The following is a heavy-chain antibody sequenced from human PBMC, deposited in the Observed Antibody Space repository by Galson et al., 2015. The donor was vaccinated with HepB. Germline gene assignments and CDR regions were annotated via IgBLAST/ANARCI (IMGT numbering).Heavy chain of an antibody. D-gene: IGHD3-3*01. Sequence: SLRLSCAASGFTFSSYGMRWVRQAPGKGLEWVAVISYDGSNKYYADSVKGRFTISRDNSKNTLYLQMNSLRAEDTAVYYCAKAAIFGVVIPTGYYFDYWDQGTLVTVSS. V-gene: IGHV3-30*18. J-gene: IGHJ4*02. CDR3: AKAAIFGVVIPTGYYFDY. CDR1: GFTFSSYG. CDR2: ISYDGSNK.